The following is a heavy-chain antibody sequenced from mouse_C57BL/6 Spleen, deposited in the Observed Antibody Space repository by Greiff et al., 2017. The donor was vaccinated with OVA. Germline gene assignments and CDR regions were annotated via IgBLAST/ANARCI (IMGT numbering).Heavy chain of an antibody. CDR1: GFTFSDYG. Sequence: DVKLVESGGGLVKPGGSLKLSCAASGFTFSDYGMHWVRQAPEKGLVWVAYISSGSSTIYYADTVKGRFTISRDNAKNTLFLQMTSLRSEDTAMYYCARHYYGSTPYYFDYWGQGTTLTVSS. CDR2: ISSGSSTI. J-gene: IGHJ2*01. CDR3: ARHYYGSTPYYFDY. V-gene: IGHV5-17*01. D-gene: IGHD1-1*01.